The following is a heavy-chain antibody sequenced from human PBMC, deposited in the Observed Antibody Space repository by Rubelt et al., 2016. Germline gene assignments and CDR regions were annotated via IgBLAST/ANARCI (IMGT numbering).Heavy chain of an antibody. J-gene: IGHJ6*02. Sequence: QVQLQQWGAGLLKPSETLSLTCAVYGGSFSGYYWSWIRQPPGKGLEWIEEINHSGSTNYNPSLQSRVTISVDTSKNHFSLKLSSVTAADTAVYYCARGRRGSSSWLGRDYYGMDVWGQGTTVTVSS. V-gene: IGHV4-34*01. CDR1: GGSFSGYY. CDR3: ARGRRGSSSWLGRDYYGMDV. CDR2: INHSGST. D-gene: IGHD6-13*01.